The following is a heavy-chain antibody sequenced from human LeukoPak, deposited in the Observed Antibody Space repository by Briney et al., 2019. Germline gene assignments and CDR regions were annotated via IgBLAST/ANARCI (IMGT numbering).Heavy chain of an antibody. Sequence: ALVKVSCKASGYIFTRYYIHWVRQAPGQRLEWMGIINPGGGTTSYEQKFQGRLTVTRDTSTSTVYMELRSLRSEDTAVYYCARQVATKVTNAVDIWGQGTLVTVSS. CDR1: GYIFTRYY. D-gene: IGHD5-18*01. CDR2: INPGGGTT. V-gene: IGHV1-46*01. CDR3: ARQVATKVTNAVDI. J-gene: IGHJ3*02.